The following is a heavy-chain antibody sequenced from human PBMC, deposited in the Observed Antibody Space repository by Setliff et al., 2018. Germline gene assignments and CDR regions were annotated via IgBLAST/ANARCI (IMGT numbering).Heavy chain of an antibody. CDR3: ATSGFCSAGSCYSFDD. J-gene: IGHJ4*02. CDR2: ISPGGST. V-gene: IGHV4-34*01. CDR1: GGGGSFSAYY. D-gene: IGHD6-19*01. Sequence: SETLSLTCGVSGGGGSFSAYYWSWIRQPPGKGLEWIGEISPGGSTIYNPSLRSRVTMSVDTAKNRFSLNLTSVTAADTAVYYCATSGFCSAGSCYSFDDWGQGALGTVS.